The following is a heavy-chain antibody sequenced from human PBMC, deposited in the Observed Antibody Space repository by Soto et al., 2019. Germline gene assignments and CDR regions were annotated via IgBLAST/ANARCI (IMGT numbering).Heavy chain of an antibody. J-gene: IGHJ6*02. Sequence: QVQLQESGPGLVKPSQTLSLTCTVPVGSISMGGYFWSWLGQHPGKGLEWIGFIYYSGSTSYNPSLKSRVTISVDTSKNQFSLKLSSVTAADTAVYYCAREGAAPYYYYGMDVWGQGTTVTVSS. CDR3: AREGAAPYYYYGMDV. V-gene: IGHV4-31*03. CDR1: VGSISMGGYF. D-gene: IGHD6-6*01. CDR2: IYYSGST.